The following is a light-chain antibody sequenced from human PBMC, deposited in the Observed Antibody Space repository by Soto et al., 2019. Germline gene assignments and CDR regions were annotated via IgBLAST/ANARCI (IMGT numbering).Light chain of an antibody. V-gene: IGKV3-20*01. CDR3: QQYGSSPLT. CDR1: QSVRNNY. J-gene: IGKJ1*01. Sequence: EIVLTQSPGTLSLSPGEIATLSCRSSQSVRNNYLAWYQQKPGQAPRLLIYAASGRATGIPDRFSGSGSGKDFTLSISRLEPEDYAVYHCQQYGSSPLTFGQGTKVAIK. CDR2: AAS.